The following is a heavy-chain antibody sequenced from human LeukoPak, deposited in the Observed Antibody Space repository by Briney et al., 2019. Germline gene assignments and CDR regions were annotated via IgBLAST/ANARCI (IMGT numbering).Heavy chain of an antibody. CDR2: ISGSGGGT. J-gene: IGHJ5*02. D-gene: IGHD5-12*01. CDR1: GFTFSTFA. Sequence: GGSLRLSCAASGFTFSTFAMSWVRQAPGKGLEWVSAISGSGGGTYYADSVKGRLTISRDNSKNTLYLQMSSLRAEDAAVYYCAKAFSAYENWPPNWFDPWGQGTLVTVSS. CDR3: AKAFSAYENWPPNWFDP. V-gene: IGHV3-23*01.